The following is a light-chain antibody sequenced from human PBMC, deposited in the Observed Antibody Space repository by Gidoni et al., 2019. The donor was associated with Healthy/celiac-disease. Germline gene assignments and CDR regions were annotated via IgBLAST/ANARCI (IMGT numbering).Light chain of an antibody. CDR1: QSISSY. Sequence: DIQMTQSPSSLSASVGDRVTITCRASQSISSYLNWYQQKPGKAPKLLIYAASSFQRAVPSRFSGSGSGTDFTLTISSLQPEDFATYYCQQSYSTPRTFGQXTKVEIK. CDR2: AAS. CDR3: QQSYSTPRT. V-gene: IGKV1-39*01. J-gene: IGKJ1*01.